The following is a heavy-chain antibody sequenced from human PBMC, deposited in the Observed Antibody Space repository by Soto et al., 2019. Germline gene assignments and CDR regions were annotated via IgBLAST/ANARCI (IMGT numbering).Heavy chain of an antibody. D-gene: IGHD2-21*02. J-gene: IGHJ6*02. Sequence: QLQLQESGPGLVKPSETLSLTCTVSGGSISSSSYYWGWIRQPPGKGLEWIGSIYYSGSTYYNPSLKSRVTISVATSKNQFSLKLSSVTAADTAVYYCAIPKYCGGDCDYYYGMDVWGQGTTVTVSS. CDR3: AIPKYCGGDCDYYYGMDV. CDR2: IYYSGST. CDR1: GGSISSSSYY. V-gene: IGHV4-39*01.